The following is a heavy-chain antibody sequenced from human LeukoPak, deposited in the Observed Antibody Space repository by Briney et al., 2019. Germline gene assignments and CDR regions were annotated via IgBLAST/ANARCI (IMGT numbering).Heavy chain of an antibody. CDR3: ASSTVKGGYSDY. Sequence: GGSLRLSCAASGFTFSDHYMDWVRQPPGKGLEWVGRTRNKANSYTTEYAASVKGRFTISRDDSKTSLYLQMNSLKTEDTAVSYCASSTVKGGYSDYWGQGTPVTVSS. V-gene: IGHV3-72*01. D-gene: IGHD3-16*01. CDR1: GFTFSDHY. J-gene: IGHJ4*02. CDR2: TRNKANSYTT.